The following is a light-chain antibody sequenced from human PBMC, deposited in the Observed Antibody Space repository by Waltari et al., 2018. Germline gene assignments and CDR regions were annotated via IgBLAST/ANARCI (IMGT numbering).Light chain of an antibody. CDR3: QQYDISPLT. J-gene: IGKJ4*01. CDR1: QTVRTTY. Sequence: EIVLTQSPGTLSLYPGERATLSCRASQTVRTTYLAWYPPKPGQSPTLLIYGASSRATGIPDRFSGSGSGTDFSLTISSLEPEDFAVYYCQQYDISPLTFGGGTKVEIK. CDR2: GAS. V-gene: IGKV3-20*01.